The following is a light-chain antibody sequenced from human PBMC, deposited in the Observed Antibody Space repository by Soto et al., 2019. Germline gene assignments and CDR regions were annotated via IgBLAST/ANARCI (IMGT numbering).Light chain of an antibody. Sequence: EIVLTQSPATLSLSPGERGTLSCRASESVTDYLAWYQQKPGQAPRLLIYGASIRATGIPDRFSVSGSGTDFTLTINRLEPEDFAVYYCQQYGSSPLTFGGGTKVDIK. CDR1: ESVTDY. CDR3: QQYGSSPLT. V-gene: IGKV3-20*01. J-gene: IGKJ4*01. CDR2: GAS.